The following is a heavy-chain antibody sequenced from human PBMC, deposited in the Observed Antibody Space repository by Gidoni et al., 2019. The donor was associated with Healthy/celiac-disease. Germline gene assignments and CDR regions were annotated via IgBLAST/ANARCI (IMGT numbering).Heavy chain of an antibody. J-gene: IGHJ4*02. Sequence: QKFQGRVTITADESTSTAYMELSSLRSEDTAVYYCARGAASDYFDYWGQGTLVTVSS. CDR3: ARGAASDYFDY. V-gene: IGHV1-69*01. D-gene: IGHD6-13*01.